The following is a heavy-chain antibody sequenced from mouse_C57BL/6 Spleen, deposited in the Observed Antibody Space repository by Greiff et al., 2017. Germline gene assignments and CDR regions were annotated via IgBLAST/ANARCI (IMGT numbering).Heavy chain of an antibody. V-gene: IGHV1-15*01. J-gene: IGHJ2*01. CDR2: IDPETGGT. CDR1: GYTFTDYE. CDR3: TRENYSNYWFDY. D-gene: IGHD2-5*01. Sequence: QVQLQQSGAELVRPGASVTLSCKASGYTFTDYEMHWVKQTPVHGLEWIGAIDPETGGTAYNQKFKGKAILTADKSSSTAYMELRSLTSEDSAVYYCTRENYSNYWFDYWGQGTTLTVSS.